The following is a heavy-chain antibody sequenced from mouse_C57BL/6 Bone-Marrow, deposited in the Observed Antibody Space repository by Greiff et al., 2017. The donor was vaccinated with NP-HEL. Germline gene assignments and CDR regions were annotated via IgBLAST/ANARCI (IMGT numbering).Heavy chain of an antibody. J-gene: IGHJ1*03. D-gene: IGHD1-1*01. CDR1: GFTFSNYW. V-gene: IGHV6-3*01. Sequence: DVKLVESGGGLVQPGGSMKLSCVASGFTFSNYWMNWVRQSPEKGLEWVAQIRLKSDNYATHYAESVKGRFTISRDDSKSSVYLQMNNLRAEDTGIYYCTEKRGGSSYYWYFDVWGTGTTVTVSS. CDR3: TEKRGGSSYYWYFDV. CDR2: IRLKSDNYAT.